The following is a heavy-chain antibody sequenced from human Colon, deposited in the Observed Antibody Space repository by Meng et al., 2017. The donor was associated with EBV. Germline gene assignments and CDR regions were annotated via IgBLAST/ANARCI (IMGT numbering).Heavy chain of an antibody. CDR1: GGSISSGGYY. V-gene: IGHV4-31*03. CDR2: IHSSGST. D-gene: IGHD3-10*01. Sequence: VRLEESGPGLVKPSQTLARTCTVSGGSISSGGYYWSWIRQHPGKGLEWIGYIHSSGSTYYNPSLRSRLTISVDTPKNQFSLKLSSVTAADTAVYYCARASYGSGSPLGESWFDPWGQGTLVTVSS. J-gene: IGHJ5*02. CDR3: ARASYGSGSPLGESWFDP.